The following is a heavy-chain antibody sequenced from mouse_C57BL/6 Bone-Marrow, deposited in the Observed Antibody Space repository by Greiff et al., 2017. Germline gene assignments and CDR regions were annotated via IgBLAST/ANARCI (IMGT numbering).Heavy chain of an antibody. V-gene: IGHV5-2*01. CDR1: EYEFPSHD. CDR3: ARPYYGVDAMDD. J-gene: IGHJ4*01. Sequence: EVMLVESGGGLVQPGESLKLSCESNEYEFPSHDMSWVRKTPEKRLELVAAINSDGGSTYYPDTMESRFIISRDNTKTTLYLQMLSLRSADTALYYCARPYYGVDAMDDWGQGTSVTVSS. D-gene: IGHD1-1*01. CDR2: INSDGGST.